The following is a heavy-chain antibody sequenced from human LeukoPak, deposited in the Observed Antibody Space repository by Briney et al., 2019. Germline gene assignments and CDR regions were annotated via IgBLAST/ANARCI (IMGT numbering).Heavy chain of an antibody. J-gene: IGHJ4*02. V-gene: IGHV4-39*07. D-gene: IGHD3-3*01. CDR3: ARSYYDFWSGYFFDY. Sequence: SETLSLTCTVSGGSISSSSYYWGWIRQPPGKGLEWIGSIYYSGSTNYNPSLKSRVTMSVDTSKNQFSLKLSSVTAADTAVYYCARSYYDFWSGYFFDYWGQGTLVTVSS. CDR1: GGSISSSSYY. CDR2: IYYSGST.